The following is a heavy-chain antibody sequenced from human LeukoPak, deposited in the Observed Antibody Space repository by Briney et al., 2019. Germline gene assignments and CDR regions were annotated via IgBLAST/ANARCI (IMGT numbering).Heavy chain of an antibody. CDR1: RVSISSYY. J-gene: IGHJ4*02. V-gene: IGHV4-59*01. CDR3: ARGYSATYGRFDY. CDR2: IYYSGST. Sequence: PSETLSLTCTVSRVSISSYYWSWIRRPPGKGLEWIGNIYYSGSTNYNPSLQSRVTMSVDTSKNQFSLRLSSVTAADTAVYYCARGYSATYGRFDYWGQGTLVTVSS. D-gene: IGHD5-12*01.